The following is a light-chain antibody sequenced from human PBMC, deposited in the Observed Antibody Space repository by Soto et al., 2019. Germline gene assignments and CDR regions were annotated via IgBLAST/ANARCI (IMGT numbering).Light chain of an antibody. Sequence: DFAVTQSPKSLAVTLGGRVTINCKSSQSLLYTSNNKNYLAWYQQKPGQPPKLIIYWASTRESGVPDRFKGSGSGTDFTLTISNLQAEDAAVYYCQQYYTTPRTFGQGTKVEI. CDR3: QQYYTTPRT. V-gene: IGKV4-1*01. CDR2: WAS. CDR1: QSLLYTSNNKNY. J-gene: IGKJ1*01.